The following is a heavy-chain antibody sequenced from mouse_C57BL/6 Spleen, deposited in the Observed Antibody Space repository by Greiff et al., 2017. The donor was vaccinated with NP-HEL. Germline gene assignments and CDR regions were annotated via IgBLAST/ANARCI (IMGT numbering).Heavy chain of an antibody. CDR2: ISSGGDYI. CDR3: TREGLPRSFDY. CDR1: GFTFSSYA. Sequence: EVKLMESGEGLVKPGGSLKLSCAASGFTFSSYAMSWVRQTPEKRLEWVAYISSGGDYIYYADTVKGRFTISRDNARNTLYLQMSSLKSEDTAMYYCTREGLPRSFDYWGQGTTLTVSS. D-gene: IGHD3-3*01. V-gene: IGHV5-9-1*02. J-gene: IGHJ2*01.